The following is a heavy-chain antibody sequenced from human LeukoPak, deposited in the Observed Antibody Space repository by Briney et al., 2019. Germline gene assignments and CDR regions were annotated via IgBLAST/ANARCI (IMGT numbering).Heavy chain of an antibody. CDR2: ISYDATNE. V-gene: IGHV3-30*03. Sequence: GGSLRLSCAASGFTFRNYWMGWVRQAPGKGLEWVTVISYDATNENYADSVKGRFTISRDNSKNTLYLQMNSLRPEDTAVYYCARDPRSSGYFFDYWGQGTLVTVSS. CDR1: GFTFRNYW. D-gene: IGHD3-22*01. CDR3: ARDPRSSGYFFDY. J-gene: IGHJ4*02.